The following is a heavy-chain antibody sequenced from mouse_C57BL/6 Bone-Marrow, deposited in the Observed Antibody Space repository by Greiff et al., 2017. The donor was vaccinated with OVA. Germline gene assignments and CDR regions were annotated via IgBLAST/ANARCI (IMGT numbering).Heavy chain of an antibody. CDR3: TQGGRDY. Sequence: EVKLQQSGAELVRPGASVKLSCTASGFNIKDDYMHWVKQRPEQGLEWIGWIDPENGDTEYASKFQGKATITADTSSNTAYLQLSSLTSEDTAVYYCTQGGRDYWGQGTTLTVSS. V-gene: IGHV14-4*01. D-gene: IGHD1-1*02. CDR1: GFNIKDDY. J-gene: IGHJ2*01. CDR2: IDPENGDT.